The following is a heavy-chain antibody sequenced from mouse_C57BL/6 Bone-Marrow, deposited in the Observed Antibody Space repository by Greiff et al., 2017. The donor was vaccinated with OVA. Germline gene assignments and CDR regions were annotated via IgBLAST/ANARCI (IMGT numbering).Heavy chain of an antibody. V-gene: IGHV2-6-1*01. CDR2: IWSDGST. CDR1: GFSLTSYG. J-gene: IGHJ4*01. D-gene: IGHD1-1*01. CDR3: ARHGITTVEDYAMDY. Sequence: QVQLKESGPGLVAPSQSLSITCTVSGFSLTSYGVHWVRQPPGKGLEWLVVIWSDGSTTYNSALKSRLSISKDNSKSQVFLKMNSLQTDDTAMYYCARHGITTVEDYAMDYWGQGTSVTVSS.